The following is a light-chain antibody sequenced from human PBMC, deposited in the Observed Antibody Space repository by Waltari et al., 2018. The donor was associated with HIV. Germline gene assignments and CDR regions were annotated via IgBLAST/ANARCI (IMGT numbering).Light chain of an antibody. CDR3: LQDYDFPFT. V-gene: IGKV1-6*01. J-gene: IGKJ3*01. CDR1: RDIKND. CDR2: ATS. Sequence: AIQMTQSPSSLSASVGDRVTIPCRASRDIKNDLSWYQQKPGKAPNLLIFATSNLQSGIPARFSGSGSGTDFTLTISGLQPEDFATYYCLQDYDFPFTFGPGTKVDI.